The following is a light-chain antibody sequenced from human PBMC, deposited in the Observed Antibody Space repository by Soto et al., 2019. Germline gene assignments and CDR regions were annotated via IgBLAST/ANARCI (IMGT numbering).Light chain of an antibody. CDR1: QSISSS. V-gene: IGKV1-5*01. J-gene: IGKJ1*01. CDR3: QQYNGYSTWT. CDR2: DAS. Sequence: IQMTQSPSTLSASVGDRVSITCRASQSISSSLAWYQQKPGKAPKVLIYDASSLESGVPSRFSGSGSATEFTLTIRSLQPDDFATYYCQQYNGYSTWTFGQVTKVDIK.